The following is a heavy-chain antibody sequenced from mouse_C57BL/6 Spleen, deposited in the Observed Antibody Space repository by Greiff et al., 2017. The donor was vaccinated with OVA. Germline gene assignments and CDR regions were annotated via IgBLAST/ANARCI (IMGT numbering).Heavy chain of an antibody. V-gene: IGHV2-2*01. CDR2: LWSGGST. Sequence: QVQLQQSGPGLVQPSQSLSITCTVSGFSLTSYGVHWVRQSPGKGLEWLGVLWSGGSTDYNAAFISRLSISKDNSKSQVFFKMNSLQADDTSIYYCARNGDYGSSYDAMDYWGQGTSVTVSS. CDR3: ARNGDYGSSYDAMDY. J-gene: IGHJ4*01. D-gene: IGHD1-1*01. CDR1: GFSLTSYG.